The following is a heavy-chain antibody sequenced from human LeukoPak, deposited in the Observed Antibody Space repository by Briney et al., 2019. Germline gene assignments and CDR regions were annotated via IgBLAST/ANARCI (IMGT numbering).Heavy chain of an antibody. Sequence: PSETLSLTCTVSGGSISSSRSYWGWIRQPPGKGLEWIGSVYYSGSPYYNPSLKSRITISVDTSNSQFSLKLSSVTAADTAVYYCARHGVVEVPISPIFWSGHTYYFDYWGQGTLVTVSS. J-gene: IGHJ4*02. CDR3: ARHGVVEVPISPIFWSGHTYYFDY. CDR1: GGSISSSRSY. D-gene: IGHD3-3*01. V-gene: IGHV4-39*01. CDR2: VYYSGSP.